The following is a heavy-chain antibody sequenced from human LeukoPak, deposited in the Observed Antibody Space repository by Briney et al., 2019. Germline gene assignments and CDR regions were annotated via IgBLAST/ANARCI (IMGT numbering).Heavy chain of an antibody. CDR3: ARDRSMTMEYFQH. V-gene: IGHV1-18*01. J-gene: IGHJ1*01. CDR1: GYTFSNYA. Sequence: GASVKVSCKTSGYTFSNYAISWVRQAPGQGLEWMGWISAYNGNTNYAQKLQGRVTMTTDTSTSTAYMELRSLRSDDTAVYYCARDRSMTMEYFQHWGQGTLVTVSS. D-gene: IGHD4/OR15-4a*01. CDR2: ISAYNGNT.